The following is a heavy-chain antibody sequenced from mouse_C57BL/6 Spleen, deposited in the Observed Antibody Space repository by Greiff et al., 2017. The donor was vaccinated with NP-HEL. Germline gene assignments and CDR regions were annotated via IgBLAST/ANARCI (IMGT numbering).Heavy chain of an antibody. J-gene: IGHJ4*01. D-gene: IGHD6-5*01. Sequence: DVMLVESGEGLVKPGGSLKLSCAASGFTFSSYAMSWVRQTPEKRLEWVAYISSGGDYIYYADTVKGRFTISRHNARNTLYLQMSSLKSEDTAMYYCTRAYLYGMDYWGQGTSVTVSS. CDR1: GFTFSSYA. CDR3: TRAYLYGMDY. CDR2: ISSGGDYI. V-gene: IGHV5-9-1*02.